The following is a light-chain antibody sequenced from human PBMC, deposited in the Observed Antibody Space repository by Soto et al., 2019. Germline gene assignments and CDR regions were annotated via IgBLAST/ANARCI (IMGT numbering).Light chain of an antibody. V-gene: IGKV3-20*01. Sequence: ELVMTPPPATLSVSLGDTATLSCRASQSVSSNLAWYQLKPGQAPRLLIYGASSRATGIPDRCSGSGSGTDFTLTISRLEPEDFAEYYCQQYGSSQITFGQGTRLEI. CDR1: QSVSSN. J-gene: IGKJ5*01. CDR2: GAS. CDR3: QQYGSSQIT.